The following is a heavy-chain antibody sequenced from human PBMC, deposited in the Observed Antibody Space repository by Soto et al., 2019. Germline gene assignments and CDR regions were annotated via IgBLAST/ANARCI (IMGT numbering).Heavy chain of an antibody. CDR2: TYYRSKWYI. Sequence: SHTLSLTCAISGDSLSSNTASWSWIRQSPSRGLEWLGRTYYRSKWYIDYATSLKSRMTINPDTSKNQFSLQLLSVTLEEKAVYYCARGSYTSTWYWGEGTLVTVSS. J-gene: IGHJ4*02. V-gene: IGHV6-1*01. CDR3: ARGSYTSTWY. D-gene: IGHD6-13*01. CDR1: GDSLSSNTAS.